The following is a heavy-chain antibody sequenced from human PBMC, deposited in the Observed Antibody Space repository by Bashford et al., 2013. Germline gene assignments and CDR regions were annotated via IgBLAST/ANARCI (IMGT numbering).Heavy chain of an antibody. CDR2: IYCGDSDT. J-gene: IGHJ3*01. D-gene: IGHD2-15*01. CDR3: ARHAGTFPHTPYDL. Sequence: VRQMPGKGLEWMGMIYCGDSDTRYSPSFEGQVTISADKSSSTAYLQWSSLKASDTAMYYCARHAGTFPHTPYDLWGQGTMVTVSS. V-gene: IGHV5-51*01.